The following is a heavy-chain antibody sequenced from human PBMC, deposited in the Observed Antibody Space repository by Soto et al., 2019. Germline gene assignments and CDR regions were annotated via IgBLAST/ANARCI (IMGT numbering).Heavy chain of an antibody. Sequence: GGSLRLSCAASGFTFSSYEMNWVRQAPGKGLEWVSYISSSGSTIYYADSVKGRFTISRDNAKNSLYLQMNSLRAEDTAVYYCAADYGGNWGNFDYWGQGTLVTV. V-gene: IGHV3-48*03. J-gene: IGHJ4*02. D-gene: IGHD7-27*01. CDR1: GFTFSSYE. CDR3: AADYGGNWGNFDY. CDR2: ISSSGSTI.